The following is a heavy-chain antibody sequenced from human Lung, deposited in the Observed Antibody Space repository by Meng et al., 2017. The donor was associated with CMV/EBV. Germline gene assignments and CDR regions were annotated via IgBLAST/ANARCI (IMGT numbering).Heavy chain of an antibody. V-gene: IGHV4-39*07. CDR3: AREGTMVRGVYYYYYGMDV. CDR1: GGSISSSSYY. CDR2: IYYSGST. D-gene: IGHD3-10*01. Sequence: SETLSLXCTVSGGSISSSSYYWGWIRQPPGRGLEWIGTIYYSGSTYYNPSLKSRVTISLDTSKNQFSLKLSSVTAADTAVYYCAREGTMVRGVYYYYYGMDVWGKGTXVNGSS. J-gene: IGHJ6*04.